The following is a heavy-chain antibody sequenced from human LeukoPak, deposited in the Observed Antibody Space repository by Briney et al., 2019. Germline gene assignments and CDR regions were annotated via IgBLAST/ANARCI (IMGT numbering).Heavy chain of an antibody. V-gene: IGHV3-9*01. CDR1: GFTFNNYA. Sequence: GRSLRLSCATSGFTFNNYAMYWVRQAPGKGLEWVSGISWNSRSIAYADSVKGRFTIPRDNSKNTLYLQMNSLRAEDTAVYYCATLGATTSYYYMDVWGKGTTVTVSS. CDR3: ATLGATTSYYYMDV. CDR2: ISWNSRSI. D-gene: IGHD1-26*01. J-gene: IGHJ6*03.